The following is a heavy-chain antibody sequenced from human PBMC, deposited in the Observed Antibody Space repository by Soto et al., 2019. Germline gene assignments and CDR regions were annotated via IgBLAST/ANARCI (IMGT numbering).Heavy chain of an antibody. CDR1: GGTFSSYA. V-gene: IGHV1-69*13. CDR2: IIPIFGTA. Sequence: ASVKVSCKASGGTFSSYAISWVRQAPGQGLEWMGGIIPIFGTANYAQKFQGRVTITADESTSTAYMELSSLRSEDTAVYYCAREGIYYYDSSGYPVPSYAFDIWGQGTMVTVSS. D-gene: IGHD3-22*01. J-gene: IGHJ3*02. CDR3: AREGIYYYDSSGYPVPSYAFDI.